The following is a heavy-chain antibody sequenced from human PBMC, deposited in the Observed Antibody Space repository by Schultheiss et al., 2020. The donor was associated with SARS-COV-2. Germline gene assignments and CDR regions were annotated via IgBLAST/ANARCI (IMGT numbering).Heavy chain of an antibody. CDR2: ISPTTSHT. CDR1: GLPVNLNY. J-gene: IGHJ4*02. V-gene: IGHV3-11*03. Sequence: GGSLRLSCAASGLPVNLNYMTWVRQAPGKGLEWVAYISPTTSHTDYADSVRGRFTISRDNAKNSLYLHMNSLRAEDAAVYYCARSLPYYYDSSGPFDYWGQGTLVTVSS. D-gene: IGHD3-22*01. CDR3: ARSLPYYYDSSGPFDY.